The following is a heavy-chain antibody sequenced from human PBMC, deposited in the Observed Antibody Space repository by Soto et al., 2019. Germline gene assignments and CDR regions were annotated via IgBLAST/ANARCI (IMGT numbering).Heavy chain of an antibody. J-gene: IGHJ3*02. D-gene: IGHD2-2*01. CDR3: ARGDIVVVPAAKGDAFDI. Sequence: QVQLVQSGAEVKKPGASVKVSCKASGYTFTSYYMHWVRQAPGQGLEWMGIINPSGGSTSYAQKFQGRVTMTRDTSTSTVYMELSSLRSEDTAVYYCARGDIVVVPAAKGDAFDIWGQGTMVTVSS. CDR1: GYTFTSYY. CDR2: INPSGGST. V-gene: IGHV1-46*03.